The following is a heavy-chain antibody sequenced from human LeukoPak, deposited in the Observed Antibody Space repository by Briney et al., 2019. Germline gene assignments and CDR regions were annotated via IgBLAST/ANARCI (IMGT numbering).Heavy chain of an antibody. CDR1: GFTFSSYS. J-gene: IGHJ6*02. Sequence: PGGSLRLSCAASGFTFSSYSMNWVRQAPGKGLEWVSSISSSSSYIYYADSVKGRFTISRDNAKNSLYLQMNSLRAEDTAVYYCARVLYCSGGSCYYYYGMDVWGQGTTVTVSS. D-gene: IGHD2-15*01. V-gene: IGHV3-21*01. CDR2: ISSSSSYI. CDR3: ARVLYCSGGSCYYYYGMDV.